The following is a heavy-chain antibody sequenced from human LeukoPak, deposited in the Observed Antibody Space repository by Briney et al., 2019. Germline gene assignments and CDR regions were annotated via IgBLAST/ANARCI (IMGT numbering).Heavy chain of an antibody. CDR3: ARDDGVDYDYVWGSYGIDY. CDR1: GFTFSSYG. J-gene: IGHJ4*02. V-gene: IGHV3-33*08. D-gene: IGHD3-16*01. CDR2: IWYDGSNK. Sequence: QPGRSLRLSCAASGFTFSSYGMHWVRQAPGKGLEWVAVIWYDGSNKYYADSVKGRFTISRDNSKNTLYLQMNSLRAEDTAVYYCARDDGVDYDYVWGSYGIDYWGQGTLVTVSS.